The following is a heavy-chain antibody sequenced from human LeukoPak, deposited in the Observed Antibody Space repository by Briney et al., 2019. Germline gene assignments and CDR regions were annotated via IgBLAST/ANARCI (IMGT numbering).Heavy chain of an antibody. V-gene: IGHV3-23*01. CDR2: VRGNDDST. J-gene: IGHJ5*02. CDR3: VRDRCSSTSCHDSPNWFDP. CDR1: GFTFSSCA. Sequence: GGSLRLSCAASGFTFSSCAMSWVRQAPGKGLEWVSGVRGNDDSTHYADSVKGRFTISRDNAKNSLYLQMNSLRAEDTALYYCVRDRCSSTSCHDSPNWFDPWGQGTLVTVSS. D-gene: IGHD2-2*01.